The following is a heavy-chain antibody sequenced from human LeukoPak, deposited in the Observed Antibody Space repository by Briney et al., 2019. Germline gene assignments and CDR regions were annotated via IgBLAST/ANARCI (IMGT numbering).Heavy chain of an antibody. CDR1: GGSISSGSYY. Sequence: SQTLSLTCTVSGGSISSGSYYWSWIRQPAGKGLEWIGRIYTSGSTNYNPPLKSRVTISVDTSKNQFSLKLSSVTAADTAVYYCARGGKDSSGPSPFTTRGQFDYWGQGTLVTVSS. CDR2: IYTSGST. CDR3: ARGGKDSSGPSPFTTRGQFDY. D-gene: IGHD3-22*01. V-gene: IGHV4-61*02. J-gene: IGHJ4*02.